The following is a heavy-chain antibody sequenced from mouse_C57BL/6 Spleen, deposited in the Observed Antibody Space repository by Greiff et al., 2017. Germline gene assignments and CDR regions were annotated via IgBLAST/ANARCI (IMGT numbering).Heavy chain of an antibody. J-gene: IGHJ2*01. V-gene: IGHV3-8*01. CDR3: ARASFYFDY. CDR2: ISYSGST. CDR1: GYSITGDY. D-gene: IGHD6-1*01. Sequence: VQLKESGPGLAKPSQTLSLTCSVTGYSITGDYWNWIRKFPGNKLEYMGYISYSGSTYYNPSLKSRISITRDTSKNQYYLQLNSVTTEDTATYYCARASFYFDYWGQGTTLTVSS.